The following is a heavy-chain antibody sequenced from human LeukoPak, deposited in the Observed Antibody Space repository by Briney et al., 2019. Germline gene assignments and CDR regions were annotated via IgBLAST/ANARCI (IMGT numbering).Heavy chain of an antibody. CDR3: ARGVTMIVVVMLD. D-gene: IGHD3-22*01. CDR2: INPNSGGT. V-gene: IGHV1-2*02. J-gene: IGHJ4*02. Sequence: ASVKVSCKASGYTFSGYYMHWVRQAPGQGLEWMGWINPNSGGTNYAQKFQGRVTMTRDTSISTAYMELSRLRSDDTAVYYCARGVTMIVVVMLDWGQGTLVTVSS. CDR1: GYTFSGYY.